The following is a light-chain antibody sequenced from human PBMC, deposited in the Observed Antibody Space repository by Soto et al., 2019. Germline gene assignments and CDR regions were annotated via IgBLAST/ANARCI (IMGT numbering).Light chain of an antibody. CDR3: HQRSNGLT. CDR1: QSISAY. CDR2: DAS. Sequence: EIVLTQSPATLSLSPGERATLSCRASQSISAYLAWYQQKPGQAPRLLISDASDRATGIPARFSGSGSGTDFTLTISCLVPEDFAVYHFHQRSNGLTFGGGTQVEIK. V-gene: IGKV3-11*01. J-gene: IGKJ4*01.